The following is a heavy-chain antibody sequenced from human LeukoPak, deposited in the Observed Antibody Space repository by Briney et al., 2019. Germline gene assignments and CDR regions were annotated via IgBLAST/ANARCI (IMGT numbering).Heavy chain of an antibody. CDR3: ARGRVVVPEGFDP. D-gene: IGHD2-2*01. V-gene: IGHV3-30-3*01. Sequence: GGSLRLSCAASGFTFSSYAMHWVRQAPGKGLEWVAVISYDGSNKYYADSVKGRFTISRDNSKNTLYLQMNSLRSEDTAVYYCARGRVVVPEGFDPWGQGTLVTVSS. CDR2: ISYDGSNK. J-gene: IGHJ5*02. CDR1: GFTFSSYA.